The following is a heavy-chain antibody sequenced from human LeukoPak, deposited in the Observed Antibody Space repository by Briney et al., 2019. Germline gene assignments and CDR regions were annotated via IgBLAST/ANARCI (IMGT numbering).Heavy chain of an antibody. D-gene: IGHD6-13*01. V-gene: IGHV3-30*03. Sequence: GRSLRLSCAASGFTFSSYGMHWVRQAPGKGLEWVAVISYDGSNKYYADSVKGRFTISRDNSKNTLYLQMNSLRAEDTAVYYCARGGPIAAAASDYWGQGTLVTVSS. CDR2: ISYDGSNK. J-gene: IGHJ4*02. CDR1: GFTFSSYG. CDR3: ARGGPIAAAASDY.